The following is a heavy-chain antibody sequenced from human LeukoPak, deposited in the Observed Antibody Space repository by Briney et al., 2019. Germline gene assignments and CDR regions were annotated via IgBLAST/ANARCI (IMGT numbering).Heavy chain of an antibody. Sequence: SETLSLTCTVSGGSISCSSYYWGWIRQPPGKGLEWIGSIYYSGSTYYNPSLKSRVTISVDTSKNQFSLKLNSVTAADTAVYYCARDRGQWFGELLDYWGPGTLVTVSS. CDR1: GGSISCSSYY. CDR3: ARDRGQWFGELLDY. V-gene: IGHV4-39*07. CDR2: IYYSGST. J-gene: IGHJ4*02. D-gene: IGHD3-10*01.